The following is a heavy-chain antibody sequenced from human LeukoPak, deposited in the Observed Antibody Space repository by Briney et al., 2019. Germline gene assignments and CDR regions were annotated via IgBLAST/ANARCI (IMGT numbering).Heavy chain of an antibody. V-gene: IGHV1-18*01. CDR1: GYTFTSDG. CDR3: ARVRCSSTSCLNWFGP. Sequence: ASVKVSCKASGYTFTSDGISWVRQAPGQGLEWMGWISAYNGNTNYAQKLQGRVTMTTDTSTSTAYMELRSLRSDDTAVYYCARVRCSSTSCLNWFGPWGQGTLVTVSS. CDR2: ISAYNGNT. J-gene: IGHJ5*02. D-gene: IGHD2-2*01.